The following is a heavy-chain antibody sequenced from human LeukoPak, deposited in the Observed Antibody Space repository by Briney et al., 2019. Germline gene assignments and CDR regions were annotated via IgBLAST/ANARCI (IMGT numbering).Heavy chain of an antibody. CDR2: INPSGGST. Sequence: ASVKVSCKASGCTFTSYYMHWVRQAPGQGLEWMGIINPSGGSTSYAQKFQGRVTMTRDMSTSTVYMELSSLRSEDTAVYYCARDGPSITIFGVVRSYYYMDVWGKGTTVTVSS. D-gene: IGHD3-3*01. V-gene: IGHV1-46*01. J-gene: IGHJ6*03. CDR3: ARDGPSITIFGVVRSYYYMDV. CDR1: GCTFTSYY.